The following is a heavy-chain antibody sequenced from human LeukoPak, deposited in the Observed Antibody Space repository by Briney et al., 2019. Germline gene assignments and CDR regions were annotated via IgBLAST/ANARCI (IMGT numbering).Heavy chain of an antibody. V-gene: IGHV1-69*04. CDR1: GGTFTSYA. CDR2: IIPIFGIA. CDR3: ARVSYYYDSSGYYLDY. J-gene: IGHJ4*02. D-gene: IGHD3-22*01. Sequence: GASVKVSCKASGGTFTSYAISWVRQAPGQGLEWMGRIIPIFGIANYAQKFQGRVTITADKSTSTAYMELSSLRSEDTAVYYCARVSYYYDSSGYYLDYWGQGTLVTVSS.